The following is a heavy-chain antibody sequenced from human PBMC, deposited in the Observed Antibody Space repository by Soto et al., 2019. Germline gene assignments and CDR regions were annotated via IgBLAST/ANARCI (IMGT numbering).Heavy chain of an antibody. D-gene: IGHD5-18*01. Sequence: EVQLLESGGGLVQPGGSLRLSCAASGFTFSNYAMSWLRQPPGKGLEWVSAISGSGDRTYYADSVKGRFTISRDNSKNTLYLKMNSLRAEDSAVYYCVKERSGPSYADSWGQGTLVTVSS. CDR2: ISGSGDRT. V-gene: IGHV3-23*01. CDR3: VKERSGPSYADS. CDR1: GFTFSNYA. J-gene: IGHJ4*02.